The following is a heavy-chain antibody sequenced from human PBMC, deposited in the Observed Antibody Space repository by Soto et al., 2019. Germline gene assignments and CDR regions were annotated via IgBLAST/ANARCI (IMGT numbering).Heavy chain of an antibody. CDR1: GFTFGSYA. CDR2: ISGTGGNT. D-gene: IGHD1-1*01. V-gene: IGHV3-23*01. Sequence: VQLLESGGALVQPGGSLRLSCAASGFTFGSYAMSWVRQARGKGLEWVSAISGTGGNTYYADSVKGRFTISRDNSKNTLYLQMNSLRAEDTAVYYCAKIVTGTADYWGQGTLVTVSS. CDR3: AKIVTGTADY. J-gene: IGHJ4*02.